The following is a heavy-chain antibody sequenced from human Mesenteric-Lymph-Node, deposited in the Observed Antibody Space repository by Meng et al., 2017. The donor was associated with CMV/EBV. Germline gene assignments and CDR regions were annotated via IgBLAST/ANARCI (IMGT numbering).Heavy chain of an antibody. CDR1: GGTFSSYA. CDR2: IIPIFGTA. J-gene: IGHJ6*02. V-gene: IGHV1-69*05. CDR3: VGGDIVVVPAESYYYYYGMDV. Sequence: SVKVSCKASGGTFSSYAISWVRQAPGQGLEWMGGIIPIFGTANYAQKFQGRVTITTDESTSTAYMELSSLRSEDTAVYYCVGGDIVVVPAESYYYYYGMDVWGQGTTVTVSS. D-gene: IGHD2-2*01.